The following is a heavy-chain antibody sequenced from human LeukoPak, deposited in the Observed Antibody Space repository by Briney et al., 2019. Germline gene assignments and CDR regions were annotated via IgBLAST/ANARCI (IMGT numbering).Heavy chain of an antibody. V-gene: IGHV3-21*01. Sequence: GGSLRLSCAASGFTFSSYSMNWVRQAPGKGLEWVSSISSSSSYIYYADSVKGRFTISRDNAKNSLYLQMNSLRAEDTAVYYCASGSVEELPFDYWGQGTLVTVSS. CDR2: ISSSSSYI. CDR1: GFTFSSYS. CDR3: ASGSVEELPFDY. J-gene: IGHJ4*02. D-gene: IGHD1-26*01.